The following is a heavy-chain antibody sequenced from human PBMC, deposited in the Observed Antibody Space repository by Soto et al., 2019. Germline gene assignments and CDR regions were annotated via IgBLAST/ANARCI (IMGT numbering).Heavy chain of an antibody. CDR1: GFTFSSYP. D-gene: IGHD2-8*01. J-gene: IGHJ4*02. CDR3: VRGTNGWRGMDY. Sequence: GGSLRLSCATSGFTFSSYPIHWVRQAPGKGPVWVSRITEDGSGTTYAGSVKGRFTATRDNAKNTMYLQMGGLGAEDTAVYHCVRGTNGWRGMDYWGQGTLVTVSS. V-gene: IGHV3-74*01. CDR2: ITEDGSGT.